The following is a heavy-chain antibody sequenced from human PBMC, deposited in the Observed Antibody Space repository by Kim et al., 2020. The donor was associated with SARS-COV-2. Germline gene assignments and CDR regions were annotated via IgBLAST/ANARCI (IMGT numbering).Heavy chain of an antibody. V-gene: IGHV3-30*03. CDR2: ISNTGTNK. J-gene: IGHJ4*02. Sequence: GGSLRLSCAASGFSFSSSVMHWVRQAPGKGLEWVAVISNTGTNKYYADSVKGRFTISRDNSKNTLSLQMDSLETEDTAVYYCARYYGAYLLDYWGQGTLV. CDR1: GFSFSSSV. CDR3: ARYYGAYLLDY. D-gene: IGHD4-17*01.